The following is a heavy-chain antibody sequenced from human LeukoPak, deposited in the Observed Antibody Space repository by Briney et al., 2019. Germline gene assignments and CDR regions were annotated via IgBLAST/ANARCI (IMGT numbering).Heavy chain of an antibody. D-gene: IGHD3-3*01. V-gene: IGHV3-30*02. CDR3: AGEYYDFWSGRNFDY. CDR1: GFTFSSYG. CDR2: IRDDGSNK. J-gene: IGHJ4*02. Sequence: GSLRLSCAASGFTFSSYGMHWVRQAPGKGLEWVAFIRDDGSNKYYADSVKGRFTISRDNFKNTVYLQMSSLRAEDTAVYYCAGEYYDFWSGRNFDYGARGTLVTVPS.